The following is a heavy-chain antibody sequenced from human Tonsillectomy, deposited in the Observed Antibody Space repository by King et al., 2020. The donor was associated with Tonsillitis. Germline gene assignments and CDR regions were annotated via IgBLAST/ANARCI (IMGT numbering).Heavy chain of an antibody. Sequence: VQLVESGAEVKKPGASVKVSCTASGYSFIGYYIHWVRQAPGQGLEWMGWINPNSGGTNYTQKFQGRVTMTLDTSISTAYMELSRLRSDDTAVYYCARDLLAAVSLYFFAFWGQGTLVTVSS. V-gene: IGHV1-2*02. CDR2: INPNSGGT. CDR1: GYSFIGYY. J-gene: IGHJ4*02. D-gene: IGHD5/OR15-5a*01. CDR3: ARDLLAAVSLYFFAF.